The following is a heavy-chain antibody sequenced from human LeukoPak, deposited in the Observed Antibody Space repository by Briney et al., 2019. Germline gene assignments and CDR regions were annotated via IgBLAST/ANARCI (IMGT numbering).Heavy chain of an antibody. V-gene: IGHV3-9*01. Sequence: RGGSLRLSCAASGFTFEDHVMHWVRQAPGKGLEWVSSISWSGDRMGYADAVKGRFTISRDNAKNSLFLQMNSLRVEDTALYYCAKDLGGSATTVWGQGTLVTVSS. D-gene: IGHD2-2*01. CDR2: ISWSGDRM. CDR3: AKDLGGSATTV. J-gene: IGHJ4*02. CDR1: GFTFEDHV.